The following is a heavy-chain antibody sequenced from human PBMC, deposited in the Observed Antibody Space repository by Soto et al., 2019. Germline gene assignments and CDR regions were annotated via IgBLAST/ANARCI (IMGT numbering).Heavy chain of an antibody. CDR1: GFTFSSYA. Sequence: PVGSLRLSCAASGFTFSSYAMSWVRQTPGKGLEWVAAITATGDRTYYADSVTGRFTISRDNSKKTHYLQMTSLRAEDTAMYYCATMNGYFEYWGQGTPVTVSS. CDR3: ATMNGYFEY. CDR2: ITATGDRT. J-gene: IGHJ4*02. D-gene: IGHD3-22*01. V-gene: IGHV3-23*01.